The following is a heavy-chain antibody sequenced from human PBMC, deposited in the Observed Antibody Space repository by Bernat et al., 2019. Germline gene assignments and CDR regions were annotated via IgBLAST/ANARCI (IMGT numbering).Heavy chain of an antibody. Sequence: QVQLVQSGAEVRKPGASVKVSCKASGYTFINYGISWVRQAPGQGLEWMGWISGFNGNTTYTQKLQGRVTMTTDTSTTTSYMELRSLRSDDTAVYYCARDGKIEVVAATWNAFDIWGQGTMVTVSS. CDR1: GYTFINYG. V-gene: IGHV1-18*04. D-gene: IGHD2-15*01. J-gene: IGHJ3*02. CDR2: ISGFNGNT. CDR3: ARDGKIEVVAATWNAFDI.